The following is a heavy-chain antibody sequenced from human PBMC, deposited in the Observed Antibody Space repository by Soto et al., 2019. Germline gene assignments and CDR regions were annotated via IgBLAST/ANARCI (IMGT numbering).Heavy chain of an antibody. V-gene: IGHV1-2*02. Sequence: ASVKVSCKASGYTFSKFYMHWVRQAPGQGLEWMGWIAPNSGDTNIAQKFQGRVTMTRDTSISTAYMDLNRLRSDDTAVYYCARSRAAAPPRVGMDVWGQGTTVTVSS. J-gene: IGHJ6*02. D-gene: IGHD6-13*01. CDR2: IAPNSGDT. CDR1: GYTFSKFY. CDR3: ARSRAAAPPRVGMDV.